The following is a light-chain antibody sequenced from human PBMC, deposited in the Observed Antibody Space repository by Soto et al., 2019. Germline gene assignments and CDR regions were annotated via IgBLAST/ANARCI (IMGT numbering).Light chain of an antibody. V-gene: IGKV1-27*01. CDR2: AAS. CDR3: QKYDSVPT. CDR1: QGIGRS. J-gene: IGKJ1*01. Sequence: IQMTQSPSSLSASVGDTVTITCRPSQGIGRSLAWYQQKPGTVPKVPIHAASTLQSGVSSRFSGSGSGTYFTLTISSLQPEDVATYYCQKYDSVPTFGPGTKVEI.